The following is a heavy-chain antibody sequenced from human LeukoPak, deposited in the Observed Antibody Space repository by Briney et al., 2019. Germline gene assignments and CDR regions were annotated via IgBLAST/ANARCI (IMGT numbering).Heavy chain of an antibody. CDR2: IYYSGST. Sequence: SETLSLTCTVSGDSIGSYYWSWIRQPSGKGLEWIGYIYYSGSTNYNPSLKSRVTTSVDTSKNQVSLNLSSVTAADTAVYYCARDRSGMDVWGQGTTVTDSS. CDR1: GDSIGSYY. J-gene: IGHJ6*02. V-gene: IGHV4-59*01. CDR3: ARDRSGMDV.